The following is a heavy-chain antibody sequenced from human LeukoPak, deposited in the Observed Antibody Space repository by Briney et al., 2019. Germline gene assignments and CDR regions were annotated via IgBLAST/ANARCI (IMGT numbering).Heavy chain of an antibody. D-gene: IGHD2-15*01. CDR3: ARVVVVVAATYLRPYNWSDP. J-gene: IGHJ5*02. CDR2: INPNSGGT. Sequence: ASVKVSCKASGYTFTGYYMHWVRQAPGQGLEWMGWINPNSGGTNYAQKFQGRVTMTRDTSISTAYMELSRLRSDDTAVYYCARVVVVVAATYLRPYNWSDPWGQGTLVTVSS. V-gene: IGHV1-2*02. CDR1: GYTFTGYY.